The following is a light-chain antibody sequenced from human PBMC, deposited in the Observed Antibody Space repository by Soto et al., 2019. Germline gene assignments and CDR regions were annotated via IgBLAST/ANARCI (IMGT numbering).Light chain of an antibody. V-gene: IGKV4-1*01. J-gene: IGKJ4*01. CDR2: WAS. CDR3: QQYYTTPS. CDR1: QSVLYRSSNKNY. Sequence: DIVMTQSPDSLAVSLGERATINCKSSQSVLYRSSNKNYLAWYQQKPGQPPKLIIYWASTRESGVPDRFSGSGSGTDFTLTISSLQAEDVAVYYCQQYYTTPSFGGGTKVEIK.